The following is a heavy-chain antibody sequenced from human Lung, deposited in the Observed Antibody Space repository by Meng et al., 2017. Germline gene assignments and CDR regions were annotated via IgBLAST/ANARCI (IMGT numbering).Heavy chain of an antibody. CDR1: GGSFSDYY. CDR2: INHSGST. CDR3: ARGPTTMAHDFDY. Sequence: PQWGAGLLKPSESLSLACVVPGGSFSDYYWSWIRQPPGKGLEWIGEINHSGSTNYNPSLESRATISVDTSQNNLSLKLSSVTAADSAVYYCARGPTTMAHDFDYWGQGTLVTVSS. D-gene: IGHD4-11*01. J-gene: IGHJ4*02. V-gene: IGHV4-34*01.